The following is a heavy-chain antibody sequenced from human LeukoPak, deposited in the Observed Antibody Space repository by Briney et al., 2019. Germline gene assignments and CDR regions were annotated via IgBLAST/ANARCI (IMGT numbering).Heavy chain of an antibody. CDR1: GFTFSSYN. CDR3: ARDNVTVAQGYYFYDVLHV. CDR2: ISTSGSFM. J-gene: IGHJ6*02. V-gene: IGHV3-21*01. D-gene: IGHD6-13*01. Sequence: PWGSLCFSCAASGFTFSSYNMNWVRQAPGKGLEWVSSISTSGSFMYQADSVKGRFTISRDNAKNSLYLQMNSLRAEDTAVYYCARDNVTVAQGYYFYDVLHVGGQGTTVTVSS.